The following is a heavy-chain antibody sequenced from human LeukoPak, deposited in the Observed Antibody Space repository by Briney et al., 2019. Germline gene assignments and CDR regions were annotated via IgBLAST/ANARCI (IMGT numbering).Heavy chain of an antibody. CDR1: GGSISSYY. D-gene: IGHD3-16*01. V-gene: IGHV4-59*12. J-gene: IGHJ4*02. Sequence: SETLSLTCTVSGGSISSYYWSWIRQPPGKGLEWIGYIYHSGSTYYNPSLKSRVTISVDRSKNQFSLKLSSVTAADTAVYYCARGGLEDVPDYWGQGTLVTVSS. CDR3: ARGGLEDVPDY. CDR2: IYHSGST.